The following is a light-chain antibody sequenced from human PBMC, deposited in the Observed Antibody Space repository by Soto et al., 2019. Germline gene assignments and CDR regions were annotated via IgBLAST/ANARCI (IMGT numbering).Light chain of an antibody. CDR3: LLFHGDSQV. V-gene: IGLV7-43*01. CDR2: STN. CDR1: TGAVTSNFY. Sequence: QTVVTQEPSVTVSPGGTVTLTCGSSTGAVTSNFYPNWFQQRPGQAPRALIYSTNNRHSWTPARFSGSLLGGKAALTLSGVQPEDEADYYCLLFHGDSQVFGGGTKLTVL. J-gene: IGLJ2*01.